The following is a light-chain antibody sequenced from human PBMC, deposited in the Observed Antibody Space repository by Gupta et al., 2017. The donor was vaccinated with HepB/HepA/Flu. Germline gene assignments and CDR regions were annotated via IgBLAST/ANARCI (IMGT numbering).Light chain of an antibody. CDR3: SSSTSSSTRVV. J-gene: IGLJ2*01. CDR1: SSDVGGYNY. Sequence: QSALTQPASVSGSPGQSITISCTGTSSDVGGYNYVSWYQQHPGKAPNLMIYDVSNRPSGVSNRCSGSKSGNTASLTISGLQAADEADYYCSSSTSSSTRVVFGGGTKLTVL. CDR2: DVS. V-gene: IGLV2-14*01.